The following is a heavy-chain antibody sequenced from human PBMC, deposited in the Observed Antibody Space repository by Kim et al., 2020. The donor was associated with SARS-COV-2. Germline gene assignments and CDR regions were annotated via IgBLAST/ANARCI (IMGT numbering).Heavy chain of an antibody. V-gene: IGHV3-7*01. CDR3: AREERQWLARFDY. Sequence: GGSLRLSCAASGFTFSSYWMSWVRQAPGKGLEWVANIKQDGSEKYYVDSVKGRFTISRDNAKNSLYLQMNSLRAEDTAVYYCAREERQWLARFDYWGQGTLVTVSS. D-gene: IGHD6-19*01. CDR1: GFTFSSYW. J-gene: IGHJ4*02. CDR2: IKQDGSEK.